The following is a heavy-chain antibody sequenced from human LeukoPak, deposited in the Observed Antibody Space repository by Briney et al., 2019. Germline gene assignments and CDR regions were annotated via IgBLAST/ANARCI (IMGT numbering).Heavy chain of an antibody. V-gene: IGHV3-30-3*01. CDR1: GFTFSSYA. J-gene: IGHJ6*02. Sequence: GGSLRLSGAASGFTFSSYAMHWVRQAPGKGLEWVAVISYDGGNKYYADSVKGRFTISRDNSKNTLYLQMNSLRAEDTAVYYCARDHGVPQWLVHGYYYYYGMDVWGQGTTVTVSS. CDR2: ISYDGGNK. CDR3: ARDHGVPQWLVHGYYYYYGMDV. D-gene: IGHD6-19*01.